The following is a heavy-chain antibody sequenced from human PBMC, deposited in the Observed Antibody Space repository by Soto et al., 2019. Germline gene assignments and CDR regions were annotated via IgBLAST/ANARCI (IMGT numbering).Heavy chain of an antibody. J-gene: IGHJ4*02. CDR3: ARYTSMVRPFDS. V-gene: IGHV5-51*01. CDR1: GYSFTMFW. D-gene: IGHD3-10*01. CDR2: IYPGDSDT. Sequence: GESLKISCRGSGYSFTMFWIGWVRQMPGKGLEWMGIIYPGDSDTRYTPAFQGQVTISADKSINTAYLHWSSLKASDTAMYYCARYTSMVRPFDSWGQGTLVTVSS.